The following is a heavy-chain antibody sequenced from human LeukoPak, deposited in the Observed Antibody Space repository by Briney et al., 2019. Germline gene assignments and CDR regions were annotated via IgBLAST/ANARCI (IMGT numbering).Heavy chain of an antibody. CDR2: INHSGST. J-gene: IGHJ4*02. CDR3: ARMGRIVGATTFAY. D-gene: IGHD1-26*01. CDR1: GGSFSGYY. V-gene: IGHV4-34*01. Sequence: PSETLSLTCAVYGGSFSGYYWSWIRQPPGKGLEWIGEINHSGSTNYNPSLKSRVTISVDTSKNQFSLKLSSVTAADTAVYYCARMGRIVGATTFAYWGQGTLVTVSS.